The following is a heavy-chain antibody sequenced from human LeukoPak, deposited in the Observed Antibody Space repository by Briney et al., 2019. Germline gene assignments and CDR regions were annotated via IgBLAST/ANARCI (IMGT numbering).Heavy chain of an antibody. V-gene: IGHV4-4*02. J-gene: IGHJ4*02. Sequence: PSETLPLTCTVSLDSTTSNFWSWVRQPPGKGLEWIGEIHRSGSPNYNPSLQSRVTISIDRSRNQIVLELSSVTAADTAVYYCAREILGGFNPGAYWGQGTLVTVSS. CDR3: AREILGGFNPGAY. D-gene: IGHD1-14*01. CDR1: LDSTTSNF. CDR2: IHRSGSP.